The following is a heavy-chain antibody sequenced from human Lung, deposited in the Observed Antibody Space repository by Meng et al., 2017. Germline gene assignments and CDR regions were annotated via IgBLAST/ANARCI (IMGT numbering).Heavy chain of an antibody. CDR3: ARSQQWLDS. CDR2: TYYRSKWYN. D-gene: IGHD6-19*01. Sequence: QVHLQQSGPGRVKPSQTLSLTCAISGDSVSSNSAAWNWIMQSPSRGLEWLGRTYYRSKWYNGYAVYVKSRITINPDTSKNQFSLQLNSVTPEDTAVYYCARSQQWLDSWGQGTLVTVSS. V-gene: IGHV6-1*01. CDR1: GDSVSSNSAA. J-gene: IGHJ4*02.